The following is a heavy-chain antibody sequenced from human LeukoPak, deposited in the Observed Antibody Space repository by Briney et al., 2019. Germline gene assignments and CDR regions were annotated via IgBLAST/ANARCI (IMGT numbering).Heavy chain of an antibody. CDR2: ISHDSSNK. CDR1: GFTLSNYA. V-gene: IGHV3-30-3*01. Sequence: GGSLRLSCAASGFTLSNYALHWVRQAPGKGLEWVAIISHDSSNKYYENSVKGRFTVSRDNSRSTLYLQMSSLKTDDTAVYYCVRDSGIKGMVSPRKYYFDSWGQGTLVTVSS. D-gene: IGHD3-3*01. J-gene: IGHJ4*02. CDR3: VRDSGIKGMVSPRKYYFDS.